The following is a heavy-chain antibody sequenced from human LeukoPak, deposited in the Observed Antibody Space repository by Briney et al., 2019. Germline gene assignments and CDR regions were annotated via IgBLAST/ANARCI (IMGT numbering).Heavy chain of an antibody. CDR1: GYTFTSYD. CDR3: ARRWPSSIPNHDAFDI. CDR2: MNPNSGNT. Sequence: VASVKVSCKASGYTFTSYDINWVRQATGQGLEWMGWMNPNSGNTGYAQKFQGRVTMTRNTSISTAYMELSSLRSEDTAVYYCARRWPSSIPNHDAFDIWGQGTMVTVSS. D-gene: IGHD6-13*01. V-gene: IGHV1-8*01. J-gene: IGHJ3*02.